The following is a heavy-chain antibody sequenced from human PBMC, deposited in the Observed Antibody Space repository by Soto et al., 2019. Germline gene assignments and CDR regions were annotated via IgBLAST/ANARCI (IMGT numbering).Heavy chain of an antibody. D-gene: IGHD3-10*01. CDR3: ARGLASITMVRGRQPPFDP. CDR2: IIPIFGTA. V-gene: IGHV1-69*13. J-gene: IGHJ5*02. CDR1: GGTFSSYA. Sequence: GASVKVSCKASGGTFSSYAISWVRQAPGQGLEWMGGIIPIFGTANYAQKFQGRVTITADESTSTAYMELSSLRSEDTAVYYCARGLASITMVRGRQPPFDPWGQGTLVTVSS.